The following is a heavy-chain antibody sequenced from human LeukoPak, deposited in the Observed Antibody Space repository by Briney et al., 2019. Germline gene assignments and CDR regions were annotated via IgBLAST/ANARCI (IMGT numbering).Heavy chain of an antibody. D-gene: IGHD3-3*01. J-gene: IGHJ5*02. CDR2: LYYSGST. CDR3: AIDFWSGYYNWFDP. Sequence: SETLSLTCTVSGGSISSSSYYWGWIRQPPGKGLEWIGSLYYSGSTYYNPSLKSRVTISVDTFKNQFSLKLSPVTAADTAVYYCAIDFWSGYYNWFDPWGQGTLVTVSS. CDR1: GGSISSSSYY. V-gene: IGHV4-39*01.